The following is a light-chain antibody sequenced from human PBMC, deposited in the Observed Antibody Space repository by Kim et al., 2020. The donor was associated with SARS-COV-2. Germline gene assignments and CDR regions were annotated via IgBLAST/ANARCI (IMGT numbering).Light chain of an antibody. Sequence: GQSVTIACTGTSSEVGGYNDVYRYQKQPGKAPKLMIYDVSKRPSGVPDRFSGAKSGNTASLTGSGLQAEDEADYYCCSYAGSYTEVFGGGTQLTVL. CDR1: SSEVGGYND. CDR2: DVS. CDR3: CSYAGSYTEV. J-gene: IGLJ2*01. V-gene: IGLV2-11*01.